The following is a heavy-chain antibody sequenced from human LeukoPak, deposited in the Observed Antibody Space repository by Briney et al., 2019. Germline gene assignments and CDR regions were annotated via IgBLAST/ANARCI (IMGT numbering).Heavy chain of an antibody. CDR1: GFTFSTYG. CDR2: IWYDGSQK. CDR3: AKDQRILD. V-gene: IGHV3-33*06. D-gene: IGHD2-15*01. Sequence: QPGRSLRLSCAASGFTFSTYGMHWVRQAPGKGLEWVAVIWYDGSQKYYADSVKGRFTISRDNSKNTLYLQMNSLRAEGTAVYYCAKDQRILDWGQGTLVTVSS. J-gene: IGHJ4*02.